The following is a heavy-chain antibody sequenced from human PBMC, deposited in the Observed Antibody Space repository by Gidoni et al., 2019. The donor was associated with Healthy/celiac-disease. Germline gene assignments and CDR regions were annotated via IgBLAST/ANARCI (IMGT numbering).Heavy chain of an antibody. CDR1: GFIFSGYW. V-gene: IGHV3-74*01. Sequence: EVQLVESGGGLVQPGGSLRLSCAASGFIFSGYWMHWVRQAPGKGRVWVSSINSGGSSTNYADSVKGRFTISRDNAKNTLYLQMNRLRAEDTAVYYCARVYGGNFRDAFDIWGQGTMVTVSS. CDR3: ARVYGGNFRDAFDI. CDR2: INSGGSST. D-gene: IGHD4-17*01. J-gene: IGHJ3*02.